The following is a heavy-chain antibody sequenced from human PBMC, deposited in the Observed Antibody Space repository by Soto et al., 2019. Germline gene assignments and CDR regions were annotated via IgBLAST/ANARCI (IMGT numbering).Heavy chain of an antibody. J-gene: IGHJ6*02. Sequence: ASVKVSCKASGFTFTSSAVQWVRQARGQRLEWIGWIVVGSGNTNYAQKFQERVTITRDMSTSTAYMELSSLRSEDTAVYYCAAAGRPPSGMDVWGQGTTVTVSS. V-gene: IGHV1-58*01. CDR3: AAAGRPPSGMDV. D-gene: IGHD2-8*02. CDR2: IVVGSGNT. CDR1: GFTFTSSA.